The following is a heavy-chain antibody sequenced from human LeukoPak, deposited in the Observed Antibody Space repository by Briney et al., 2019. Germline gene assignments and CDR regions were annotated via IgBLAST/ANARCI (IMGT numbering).Heavy chain of an antibody. CDR3: ARVDPYYDFWSGFK. CDR2: INTDGSST. V-gene: IGHV3-74*01. CDR1: GVTFSSYW. Sequence: GGSLRLSCAASGVTFSSYWMHWVRQAPGKGLVSVSRINTDGSSTSYADSVKGRFTISRDNSKNTLYLQMNSLRAEDTAVYYCARVDPYYDFWSGFKWGQGTVVTVSS. J-gene: IGHJ4*02. D-gene: IGHD3-3*01.